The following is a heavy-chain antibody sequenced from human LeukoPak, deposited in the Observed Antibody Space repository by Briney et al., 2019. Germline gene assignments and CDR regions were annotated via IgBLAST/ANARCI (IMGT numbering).Heavy chain of an antibody. J-gene: IGHJ4*02. CDR1: GFTFSSYV. D-gene: IGHD2-2*01. Sequence: GSLRLSCAASGFTFSSYVMGWVRQAPGKGLEWVSVISGSADSTYYADSVKGRFTISRDNSKNTLYLQMNSLRAEDTAVYYCAKSPDRVAVPAAIDYWGQGTLVTVSS. CDR3: AKSPDRVAVPAAIDY. CDR2: ISGSADST. V-gene: IGHV3-23*01.